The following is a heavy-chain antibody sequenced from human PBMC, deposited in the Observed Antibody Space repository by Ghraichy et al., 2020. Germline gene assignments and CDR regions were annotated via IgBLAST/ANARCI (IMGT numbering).Heavy chain of an antibody. J-gene: IGHJ4*02. CDR2: ISGNGGRT. CDR3: ATQWGGGAYTGSDYEVH. CDR1: GFSFSSYS. D-gene: IGHD1-26*01. Sequence: GGSLRLSCEALGFSFSSYSMHWVRQRPGKGLEWVAFISGNGGRTNVAESVRGRFTISRDNSKKTLYLEMNSLRTGDTAVYFCATQWGGGAYTGSDYEVHWGRGALVTVSS. V-gene: IGHV3-23*01.